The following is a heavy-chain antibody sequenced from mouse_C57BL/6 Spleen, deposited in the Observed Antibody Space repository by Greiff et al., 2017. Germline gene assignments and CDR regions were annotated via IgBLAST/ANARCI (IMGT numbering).Heavy chain of an antibody. V-gene: IGHV1-39*01. D-gene: IGHD2-4*01. J-gene: IGHJ1*03. Sequence: VQLQQSGPELVKPGASVKISCKASGYSFTDYNMNWVKQSNGKSLEWIGVINPNDGTTSYNQKFKGKATLTVDQSSSTAYMQLNSLTSEDSAVYYCASIYDYEDWYFDVWGTGTTVTVSS. CDR2: INPNDGTT. CDR1: GYSFTDYN. CDR3: ASIYDYEDWYFDV.